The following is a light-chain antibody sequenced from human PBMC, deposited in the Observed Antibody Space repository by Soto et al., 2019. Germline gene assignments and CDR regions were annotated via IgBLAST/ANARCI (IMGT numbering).Light chain of an antibody. CDR1: QSISSW. V-gene: IGKV1-5*03. J-gene: IGKJ1*01. CDR2: KAS. CDR3: QQYNSYWWT. Sequence: DIQMTQSPSTLSASVGDRFTITCRASQSISSWLAWYQQKPGKAPKLLIYKASSLESGVPSRFSGSGSGTEFTLTISSLQPDDFATYYCQQYNSYWWTFGQGTKVDI.